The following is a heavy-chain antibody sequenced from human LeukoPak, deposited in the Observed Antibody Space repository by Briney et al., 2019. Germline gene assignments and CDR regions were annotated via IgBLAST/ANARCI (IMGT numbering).Heavy chain of an antibody. CDR3: AREVLQPHFDY. Sequence: PGGSLRLSCAASGFTFSSYGMHWVRQAPGKGLEWVAVISYDGSNKYYADSVKGRFTISRDNAKNSLYLQMNSLRAEDTAVYYCAREVLQPHFDYWGQGTLVTVSS. V-gene: IGHV3-30*03. D-gene: IGHD3-10*01. J-gene: IGHJ4*02. CDR2: ISYDGSNK. CDR1: GFTFSSYG.